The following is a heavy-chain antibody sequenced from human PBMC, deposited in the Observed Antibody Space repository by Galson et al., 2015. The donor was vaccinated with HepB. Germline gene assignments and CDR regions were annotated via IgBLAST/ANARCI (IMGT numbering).Heavy chain of an antibody. CDR1: GFTFSNYA. CDR2: KSGSGNST. D-gene: IGHD6-19*01. V-gene: IGHV3-23*01. CDR3: VKGAGGS. Sequence: SLRLSCAASGFTFSNYAMGWVRQTPDKGLQWVAVKSGSGNSTYHADSVKGRFTISRDNSKNRVYSEMNSLRVDDTALYHCVKGAGGSWGQGTPVTVSS. J-gene: IGHJ5*02.